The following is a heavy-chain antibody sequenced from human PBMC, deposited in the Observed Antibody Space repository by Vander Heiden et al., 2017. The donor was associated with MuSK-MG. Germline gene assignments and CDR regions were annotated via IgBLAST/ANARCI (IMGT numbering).Heavy chain of an antibody. CDR2: ISSSGSTI. V-gene: IGHV3-48*03. CDR1: GFTFSSYA. J-gene: IGHJ6*02. CDR3: ARDSSQNIVGGYGYYYYGMDV. Sequence: EMQLVESGGGLVQPGGSLSLSCAASGFTFSSYAMHWVRQAPGKGLEWVSYISSSGSTIYYADSVKGRVTSARDNVKNSLYLQMNSLRAEDTAVYYCARDSSQNIVGGYGYYYYGMDVWGQGNTVTVS. D-gene: IGHD2-15*01.